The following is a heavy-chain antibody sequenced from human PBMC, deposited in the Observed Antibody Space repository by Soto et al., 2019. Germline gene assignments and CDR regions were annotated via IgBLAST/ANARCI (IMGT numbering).Heavy chain of an antibody. D-gene: IGHD3-16*02. V-gene: IGHV3-7*01. CDR1: GFTFSSYW. CDR2: IKQDGSEK. CDR3: ASDDYIWGSYRYEKDFDY. Sequence: GGSLRLSCAASGFTFSSYWMSWVRQAPGKGLEWVANIKQDGSEKYYVDSVKGRFTISRDNAKNSLYLQMNSLRAEDTAVYYCASDDYIWGSYRYEKDFDYWGQGTLVTVSS. J-gene: IGHJ4*02.